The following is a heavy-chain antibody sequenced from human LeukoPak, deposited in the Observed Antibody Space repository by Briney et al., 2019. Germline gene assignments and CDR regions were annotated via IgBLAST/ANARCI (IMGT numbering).Heavy chain of an antibody. CDR1: GASISGGGYY. D-gene: IGHD1-26*01. Sequence: SETLSLTCTVSGASISGGGYYWSWIRQSPGKGLEWIGDIYYSGSTNYNPSLKSRLTISVDASKNQFSLKLTSVTAADTAVYYCAKSVGSWFDPWGQGTLVSVSS. V-gene: IGHV4-31*03. CDR3: AKSVGSWFDP. J-gene: IGHJ5*02. CDR2: IYYSGST.